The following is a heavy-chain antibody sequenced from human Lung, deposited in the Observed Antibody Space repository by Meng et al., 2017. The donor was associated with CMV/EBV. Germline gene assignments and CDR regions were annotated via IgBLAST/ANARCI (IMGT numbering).Heavy chain of an antibody. V-gene: IGHV3-30*02. CDR2: IRHDGSTT. Sequence: GGSLRLSCAASGFTFDTHGMHWVRQAPGKGLEWVAFIRHDGSTTFYGDSVKGRFTISRDNSKNTLYLQMNSLRAEETAVYYCAKDQLLFGGPNAYFDDWGQGTLVXVSS. CDR1: GFTFDTHG. J-gene: IGHJ4*02. CDR3: AKDQLLFGGPNAYFDD. D-gene: IGHD3-16*01.